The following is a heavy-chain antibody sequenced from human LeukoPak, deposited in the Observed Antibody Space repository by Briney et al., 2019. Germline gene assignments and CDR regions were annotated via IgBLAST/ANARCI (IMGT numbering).Heavy chain of an antibody. D-gene: IGHD5-18*01. Sequence: SETLSLTCTVSGYSISSGYYWGWIRQPPGKGLEWIGYIYYSGSTNYNPSLKSRVTISVDTSKNQFSLKLSSVTAADTAVYYCARVLTGGYSYGYFDYWGQGTLVTVSS. J-gene: IGHJ4*02. CDR2: IYYSGST. V-gene: IGHV4-61*01. CDR1: GYSISSGYY. CDR3: ARVLTGGYSYGYFDY.